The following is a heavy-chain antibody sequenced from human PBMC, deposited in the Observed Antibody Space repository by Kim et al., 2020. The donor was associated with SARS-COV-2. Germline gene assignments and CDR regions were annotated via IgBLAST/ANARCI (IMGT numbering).Heavy chain of an antibody. V-gene: IGHV3-33*01. CDR1: GFIFRDFG. CDR3: ARGDGYYWGVGGY. J-gene: IGHJ1*01. CDR2: IWYDGSNQ. D-gene: IGHD3-22*01. Sequence: GGSLRLSCVASGFIFRDFGMHWVRQAPGKGLEWVAVIWYDGSNQYYADSVKGRFTISRDNSKNTLYLQMNSLRGEDTAVYYCARGDGYYWGVGGYWGQGTLVTVSS.